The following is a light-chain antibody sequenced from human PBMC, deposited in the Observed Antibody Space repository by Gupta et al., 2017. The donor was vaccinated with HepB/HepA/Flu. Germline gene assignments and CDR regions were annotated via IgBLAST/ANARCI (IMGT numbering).Light chain of an antibody. CDR3: QQSDSTTMT. CDR2: AAS. J-gene: IGKJ4*01. V-gene: IGKV1-39*01. Sequence: DIQITQSPSSLSASVRHRVTITCRARQSISSYLNWYQQKPGKAPKLLIYAASSLQRGVPPRFSGSGSGTDVTLTISSLQSEDFATYYCQQSDSTTMTFGGGTKVEIK. CDR1: QSISSY.